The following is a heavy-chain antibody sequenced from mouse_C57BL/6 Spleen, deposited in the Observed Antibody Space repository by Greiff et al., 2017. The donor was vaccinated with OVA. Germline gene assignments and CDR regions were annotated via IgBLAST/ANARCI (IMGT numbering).Heavy chain of an antibody. CDR2: IHPNSGST. V-gene: IGHV1-64*01. D-gene: IGHD1-1*01. CDR1: GYTFTSYW. Sequence: QVQLQQPGAELVKPGASVKLSCKASGYTFTSYWMHWVKQRPGQGLEWIGIIHPNSGSTNYNEKFKSKATLTVDKSSSTAYMQLSSLTSEDSAVYYCARWATTVVATNAMDYWGQGTSVTVSS. J-gene: IGHJ4*01. CDR3: ARWATTVVATNAMDY.